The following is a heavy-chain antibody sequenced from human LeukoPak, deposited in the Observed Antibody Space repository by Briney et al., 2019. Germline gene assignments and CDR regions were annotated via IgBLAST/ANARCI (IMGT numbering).Heavy chain of an antibody. V-gene: IGHV5-51*01. CDR3: ARRGTGYCSGGSCSGGGYFDP. CDR1: GDSSASYW. D-gene: IGHD2-15*01. CDR2: VYPGDSDS. J-gene: IGHJ2*01. Sequence: GESLKISCQASGDSSASYWIGWVRQMPGKRLEWMGIVYPGDSDSRYSPSFQGQVTISADKSISTPYLQWSSLKASDTAMYYCARRGTGYCSGGSCSGGGYFDPWGRGTLVTASS.